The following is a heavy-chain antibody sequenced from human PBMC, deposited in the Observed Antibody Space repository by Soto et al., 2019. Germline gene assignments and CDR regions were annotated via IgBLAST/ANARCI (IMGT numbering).Heavy chain of an antibody. CDR1: GFSFSSAW. V-gene: IGHV3-7*03. Sequence: GGSMRLSCAVSGFSFSSAWMTWIRQAPGKGLERVAIMNEDGSERYYVDSVKGRFTVSRDNAKNALFLQMNSLRVEDTAVYFCARDRAYSRFDYWGQGSLVTVSS. CDR2: MNEDGSER. CDR3: ARDRAYSRFDY. J-gene: IGHJ4*02. D-gene: IGHD4-4*01.